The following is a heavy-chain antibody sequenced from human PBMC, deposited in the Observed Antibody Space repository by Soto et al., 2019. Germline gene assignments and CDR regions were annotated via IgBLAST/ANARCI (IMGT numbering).Heavy chain of an antibody. CDR1: GFTFDDYA. D-gene: IGHD2-15*01. CDR2: IAGSGGMT. V-gene: IGHV3-23*01. CDR3: AKVNFFDTPGTFDV. J-gene: IGHJ3*01. Sequence: GGSLRLSCAASGFTFDDYAMHWVRQVPGKGLEWVATIAGSGGMTYYTNSVRGRFTISRDNSKNTVSLQMSSLRAEDTAMYFCAKVNFFDTPGTFDVWGQGTPVTVSS.